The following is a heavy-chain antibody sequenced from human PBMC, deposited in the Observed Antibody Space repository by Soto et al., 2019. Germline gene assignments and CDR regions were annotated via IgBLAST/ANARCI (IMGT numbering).Heavy chain of an antibody. CDR2: ISGSGGST. CDR1: GFTFSNYA. Sequence: GGSLRLSCAASGFTFSNYAMDWVRLAPGKGLEWVSVISGSGGSTYYADSVKGRFTISRDNFRNTLYLQMNSLRVEDTAIYYCAKDLGGNPAKTQFYFGMDVWGQGTTVTVSS. V-gene: IGHV3-23*01. D-gene: IGHD2-15*01. J-gene: IGHJ6*02. CDR3: AKDLGGNPAKTQFYFGMDV.